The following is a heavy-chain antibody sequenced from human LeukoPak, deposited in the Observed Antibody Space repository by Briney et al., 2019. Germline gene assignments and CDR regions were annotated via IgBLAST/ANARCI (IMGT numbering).Heavy chain of an antibody. CDR2: ISSSGSTI. CDR1: GFPFSSYE. Sequence: PGGSLSLSCAASGFPFSSYEMNWVRPAPGKGLEWVSYISSSGSTIYYADSVKGRFTISRDNAKNSLYLQMNSLRAEDTAVYYCARLGSYGDYSLDYYGMDVWGQGTTVTVSS. D-gene: IGHD4-17*01. V-gene: IGHV3-48*03. J-gene: IGHJ6*02. CDR3: ARLGSYGDYSLDYYGMDV.